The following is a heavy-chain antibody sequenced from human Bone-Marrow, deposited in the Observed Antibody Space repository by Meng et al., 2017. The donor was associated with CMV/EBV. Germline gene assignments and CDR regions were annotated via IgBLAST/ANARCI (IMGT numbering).Heavy chain of an antibody. CDR2: ISSSSSTI. J-gene: IGHJ4*02. CDR3: ARVGGIAVAGTWG. Sequence: GGSLRLSCGTSGFTFSGYEMNWVRQAPGKGLEWVSYISSSSSTIYYADSVKGRFTISRDNAKNSLYLQMNSLRAEDTAVYYCARVGGIAVAGTWGWGQGTLVTVSS. V-gene: IGHV3-48*03. D-gene: IGHD6-19*01. CDR1: GFTFSGYE.